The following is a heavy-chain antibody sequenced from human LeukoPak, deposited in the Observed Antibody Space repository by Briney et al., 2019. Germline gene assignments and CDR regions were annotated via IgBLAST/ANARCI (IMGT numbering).Heavy chain of an antibody. V-gene: IGHV4-61*02. D-gene: IGHD3-22*01. CDR1: GRSISSGSYY. CDR2: IYTSGST. Sequence: PSQTLSLTCTVSGRSISSGSYYWSWIRQPAGKGLEWIGRIYTSGSTNYNPSLKSRVTISVDTSKNQFSLKLSSVTAADTAVYYCARDSQYYYDSSGYYTDAFDIWGQGTMVTVSS. CDR3: ARDSQYYYDSSGYYTDAFDI. J-gene: IGHJ3*02.